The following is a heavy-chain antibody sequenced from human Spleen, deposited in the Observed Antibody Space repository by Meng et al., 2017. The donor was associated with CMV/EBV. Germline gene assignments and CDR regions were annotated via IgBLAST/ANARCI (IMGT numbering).Heavy chain of an antibody. V-gene: IGHV1-2*06. D-gene: IGHD6-19*01. CDR3: ARVIAVAGTAPFDF. Sequence: KTSGYTFTGYYIHWVRQAPGQGLEWMGRINPNTGVTNYAQKFQGRVSMTRDTSISTAFMELSRLRSDDTAIYYCARVIAVAGTAPFDFWGQGTLVTVSS. J-gene: IGHJ4*02. CDR2: INPNTGVT. CDR1: GYTFTGYY.